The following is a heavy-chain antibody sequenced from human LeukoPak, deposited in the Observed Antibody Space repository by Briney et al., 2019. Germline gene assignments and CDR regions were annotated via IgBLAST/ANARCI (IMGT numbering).Heavy chain of an antibody. J-gene: IGHJ4*02. V-gene: IGHV3-7*01. Sequence: GGSLRLSCAVSGFSVSGYWMTWVRQAPGKGLEWVANIKQDGSEKNYVDSVKGRFTISRDNAENSLFLQMNSLRVEDTAVYYCAREWQGGIAAAGTRIEGDYWGQGTLVAVSS. CDR1: GFSVSGYW. CDR3: AREWQGGIAAAGTRIEGDY. D-gene: IGHD6-13*01. CDR2: IKQDGSEK.